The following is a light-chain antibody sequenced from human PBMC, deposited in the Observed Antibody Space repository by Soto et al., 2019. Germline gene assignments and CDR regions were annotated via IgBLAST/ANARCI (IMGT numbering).Light chain of an antibody. Sequence: DIQMTQSPSSLSASVGDRVTITCRASQSISSYLNWYQQKPGKAPKLLIYAASSLQSGVPSRFSGSGSGTDFTLTISSLQPEDFATYYGPQSYSTPQMTFGQGTKVEIK. CDR1: QSISSY. J-gene: IGKJ1*01. CDR3: PQSYSTPQMT. CDR2: AAS. V-gene: IGKV1-39*01.